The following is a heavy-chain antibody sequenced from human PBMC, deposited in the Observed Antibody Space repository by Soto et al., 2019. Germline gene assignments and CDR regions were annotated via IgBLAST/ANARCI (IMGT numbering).Heavy chain of an antibody. CDR3: ARNNAYGDYYFDY. Sequence: GESLKISCAASGFTFSSYSMNWVRQAPGEGLEWVSYISSSSSTIYYADSVKGRFTISRDNAKNSLYLLMNSLRAEDTAVYDCARNNAYGDYYFDYWGQGTLVTVSS. J-gene: IGHJ4*02. CDR2: ISSSSSTI. V-gene: IGHV3-48*04. D-gene: IGHD4-17*01. CDR1: GFTFSSYS.